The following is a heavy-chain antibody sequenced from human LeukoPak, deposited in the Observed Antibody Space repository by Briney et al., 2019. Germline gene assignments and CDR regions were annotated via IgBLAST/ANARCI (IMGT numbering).Heavy chain of an antibody. CDR1: GFTFSSYW. CDR2: INTDGSST. J-gene: IGHJ4*02. CDR3: ARGDIPAAPWETRTEPTPPAH. V-gene: IGHV3-74*01. Sequence: GGSLRLSCAASGFTFSSYWMHWVRQAPGKGLVWVSRINTDGSSTSYADSVKGRFTISRDNAKNTLYLQTNSLRAEDTAVYYCARGDIPAAPWETRTEPTPPAHWGQGTLVTVSS. D-gene: IGHD2-2*01.